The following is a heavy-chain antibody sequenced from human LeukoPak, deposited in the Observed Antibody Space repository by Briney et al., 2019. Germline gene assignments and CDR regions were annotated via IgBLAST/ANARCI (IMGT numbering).Heavy chain of an antibody. CDR3: ARAFRVRYSSSWYNWFDP. V-gene: IGHV4-34*01. D-gene: IGHD6-13*01. Sequence: PSETLSLTCAVYGGSFSGYYWSWIRQPPGKGLEWIGEINHSGSTNYNPSLKSRVTISVDTPKNQFSLKLSSVTAADTAVYYCARAFRVRYSSSWYNWFDPWGQGTLVTVSS. CDR2: INHSGST. CDR1: GGSFSGYY. J-gene: IGHJ5*02.